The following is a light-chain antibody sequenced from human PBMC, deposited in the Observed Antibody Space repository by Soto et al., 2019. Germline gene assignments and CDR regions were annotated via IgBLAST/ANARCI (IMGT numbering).Light chain of an antibody. V-gene: IGKV1-5*03. CDR1: QSISSW. CDR2: KAS. Sequence: DIQMTQSPSTLSASVGDRVTITCRASQSISSWLAWYQQKPGKAPKLLIYKASNLVSGVPSRFSGSGSGAEFTLTISSLQPDDFATYYCQQHNSWPTFGGGTKVEIK. J-gene: IGKJ4*01. CDR3: QQHNSWPT.